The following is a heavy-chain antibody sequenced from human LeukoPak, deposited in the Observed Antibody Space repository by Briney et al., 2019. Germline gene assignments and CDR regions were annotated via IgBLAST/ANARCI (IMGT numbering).Heavy chain of an antibody. CDR2: IKPDGSEK. V-gene: IGHV3-7*01. CDR3: AKVLSKGGGYYLTDF. Sequence: GGSLRLSCVVSGFTFSTYWMTWVRQAPGKGLEWVANIKPDGSEKYYVDSVKGRFTISRDNAKNSLYLQMISLRAEDTAVYYCAKVLSKGGGYYLTDFWGQGTLVTVSS. J-gene: IGHJ4*02. D-gene: IGHD3-22*01. CDR1: GFTFSTYW.